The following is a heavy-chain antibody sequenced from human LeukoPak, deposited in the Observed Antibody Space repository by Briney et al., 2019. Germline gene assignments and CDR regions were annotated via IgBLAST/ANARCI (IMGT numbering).Heavy chain of an antibody. Sequence: PGGSLRLSCAASGFTFSSYWMSWVRQAPGKGLEWVANIKQDGSEKYYVDSVKGRFTISRDNAKNSLYLQMNSLRAEDTAVYYCASRKTSITIFGVVIIDAFDIWGQGTMVTVSS. J-gene: IGHJ3*02. V-gene: IGHV3-7*01. D-gene: IGHD3-3*01. CDR1: GFTFSSYW. CDR2: IKQDGSEK. CDR3: ASRKTSITIFGVVIIDAFDI.